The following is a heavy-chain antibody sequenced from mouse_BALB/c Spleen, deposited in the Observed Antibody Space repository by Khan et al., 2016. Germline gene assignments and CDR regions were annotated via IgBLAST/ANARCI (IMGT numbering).Heavy chain of an antibody. D-gene: IGHD1-1*01. J-gene: IGHJ3*01. V-gene: IGHV5-6-5*01. CDR1: GITFSSYA. CDR2: ITSGGST. Sequence: EVELVESGGGLVKPGGSLKLSCSASGITFSSYAMSWVRQTPEKRLEWVASITSGGSTYYPDSMKGRFTISRDDARNILYLQMSSLRSEDTAMYYCARRDYERFAYWGQGTLVTVSA. CDR3: ARRDYERFAY.